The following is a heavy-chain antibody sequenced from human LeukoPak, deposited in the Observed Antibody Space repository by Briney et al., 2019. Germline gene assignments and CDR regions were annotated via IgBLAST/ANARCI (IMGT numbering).Heavy chain of an antibody. D-gene: IGHD3-22*01. CDR3: ARDSVVGVIGGWLDAFDI. Sequence: ASVKVSCKASGYTFTSCDINWVRQATGQGLEWMGWMNPNSGNTGYAQKFQGRVTITRNTSISTAYMELSSLRSDDTAVYYCARDSVVGVIGGWLDAFDIWGQGTMVTVSS. CDR2: MNPNSGNT. J-gene: IGHJ3*02. V-gene: IGHV1-8*03. CDR1: GYTFTSCD.